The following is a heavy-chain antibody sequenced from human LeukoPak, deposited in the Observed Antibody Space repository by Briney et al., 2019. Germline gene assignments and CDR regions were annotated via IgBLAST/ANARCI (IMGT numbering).Heavy chain of an antibody. Sequence: GGSLRLSCAASGFTFSSYILSWVRQAPGKGLEWVSSISGSSNYIYYADSVKGRFTISRDNAKNSLYLQMNSLRAEDTAVYYCAREGYDSSGSLLSIDAFDIWGQGTMVTVSS. D-gene: IGHD3-22*01. CDR2: ISGSSNYI. V-gene: IGHV3-21*01. CDR1: GFTFSSYI. J-gene: IGHJ3*02. CDR3: AREGYDSSGSLLSIDAFDI.